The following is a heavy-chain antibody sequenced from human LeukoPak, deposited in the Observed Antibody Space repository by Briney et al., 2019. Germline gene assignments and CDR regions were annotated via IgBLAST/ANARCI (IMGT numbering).Heavy chain of an antibody. CDR3: AKVEAMYYYGSGTPYSSN. Sequence: GGSLRLSCAASGFTFSSYGMHWVRQAPGKGLEWVAFIRYDGSNKYYADSVKGRFTISRDNSKNTLYLQMNSLRAEDTAVYYCAKVEAMYYYGSGTPYSSNWGQGTLVTVSS. CDR2: IRYDGSNK. V-gene: IGHV3-30*02. CDR1: GFTFSSYG. D-gene: IGHD3-10*01. J-gene: IGHJ4*02.